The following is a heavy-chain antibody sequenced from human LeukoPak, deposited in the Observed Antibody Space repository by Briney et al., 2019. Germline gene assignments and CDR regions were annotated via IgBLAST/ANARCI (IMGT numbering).Heavy chain of an antibody. CDR3: AKDFRRGGPFDY. V-gene: IGHV3-23*01. CDR1: GFTFRRYS. J-gene: IGHJ4*02. Sequence: GGSLRLSCVASGFTFRRYSMSWVRQAPGKGLEWVSAISGSGGSTYFADSVKGRFTISRDNSKNTLYLQMNSLRAEDTAVYYCAKDFRRGGPFDYWGQGTLVTVSS. CDR2: ISGSGGST. D-gene: IGHD3-16*01.